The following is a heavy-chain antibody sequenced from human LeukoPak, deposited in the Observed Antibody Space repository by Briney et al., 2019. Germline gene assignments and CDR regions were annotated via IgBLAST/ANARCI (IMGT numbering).Heavy chain of an antibody. D-gene: IGHD4-23*01. CDR2: ISFDGSNK. Sequence: GNSLRLSCAASGFTFSNYGMHWVRQPPGKGLEWVTVISFDGSNKYYADSVKGRFTISRDNSKNTLYLQMNSLRADDTAVYYCARDSGTTVGYFDYWGQGTLVTVSS. J-gene: IGHJ4*02. CDR1: GFTFSNYG. CDR3: ARDSGTTVGYFDY. V-gene: IGHV3-30*03.